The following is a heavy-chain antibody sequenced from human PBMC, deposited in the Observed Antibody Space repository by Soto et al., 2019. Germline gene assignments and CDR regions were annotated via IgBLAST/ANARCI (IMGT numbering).Heavy chain of an antibody. CDR3: AREGVATVGGAFDI. V-gene: IGHV4-30-2*01. CDR1: GGSISSGGYS. CDR2: IYHSGST. J-gene: IGHJ3*02. Sequence: SETLSLTYAVSGGSISSGGYSWSWIRQPPGKGLEWIGYIYHSGSTYYNPSLKSRVTISVDRSKNQFSLELSSVTAADTAVYYCAREGVATVGGAFDIWGQGTMVTVSS. D-gene: IGHD5-12*01.